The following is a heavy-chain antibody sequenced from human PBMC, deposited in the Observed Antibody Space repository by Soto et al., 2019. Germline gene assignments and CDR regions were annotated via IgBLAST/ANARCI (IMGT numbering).Heavy chain of an antibody. V-gene: IGHV3-15*01. D-gene: IGHD2-15*01. CDR2: IKSNIAGGTT. CDR3: TTDSAQTFCDGGPCYSVQMKIHDS. Sequence: EVQLVESGGGLVKPGGSLRLSCAASGFTFPNGWMSWVRQAPGKGLEWVGRIKSNIAGGTTDYSAPVKGRFTISRDDSRHTLYLQMNSLKTEDTAVYYCTTDSAQTFCDGGPCYSVQMKIHDSWGQGTLVTVSS. J-gene: IGHJ4*02. CDR1: GFTFPNGW.